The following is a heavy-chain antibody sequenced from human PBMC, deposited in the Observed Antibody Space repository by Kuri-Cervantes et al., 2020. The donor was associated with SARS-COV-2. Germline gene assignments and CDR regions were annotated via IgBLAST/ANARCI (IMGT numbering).Heavy chain of an antibody. D-gene: IGHD6-13*01. CDR1: GYTFTSYD. CDR3: ARVYSSSWYVFDY. Sequence: ASVKVSCKASGYTFTSYDINWVRQAPGQGLEWMGIINPSGGSTSYAQKFQGRVTMTRDTSTSTVYMELSSLRSEDTAVYYCARVYSSSWYVFDYWGQGTLVTVSS. J-gene: IGHJ4*02. CDR2: INPSGGST. V-gene: IGHV1-46*01.